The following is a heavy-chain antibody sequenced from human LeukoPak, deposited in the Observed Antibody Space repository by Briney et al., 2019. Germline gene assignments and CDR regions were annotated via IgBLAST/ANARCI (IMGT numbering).Heavy chain of an antibody. CDR2: IIPIFGTA. CDR3: ATGGGTSCYACMDV. Sequence: SVKVSCKASGGTFSSYAISWVRQAPGQGLEWMGGIIPIFGTANYAQKFQGRVTMTEDTSTDTAYMELSSLRSEDTAVYYCATGGGTSCYACMDVWGKGTTVTVSS. J-gene: IGHJ6*03. D-gene: IGHD2-2*01. V-gene: IGHV1-69*06. CDR1: GGTFSSYA.